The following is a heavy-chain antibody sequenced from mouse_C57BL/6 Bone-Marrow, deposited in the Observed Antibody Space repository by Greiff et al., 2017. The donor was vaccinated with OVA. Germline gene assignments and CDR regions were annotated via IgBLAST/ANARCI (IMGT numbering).Heavy chain of an antibody. CDR3: GRQRGSSSYWYFDV. Sequence: EVQLVESGGGLVQPKGSLKLSCAASGFSFNTYAMHWVRQAPGKGLEWVARIRSKSNNYATYYADSVKDRFTISRDDSESMIYLQMNNLKTEDTAMYYCGRQRGSSSYWYFDVWGTGTTVTVSS. V-gene: IGHV10-1*01. D-gene: IGHD1-1*01. CDR2: IRSKSNNYAT. J-gene: IGHJ1*03. CDR1: GFSFNTYA.